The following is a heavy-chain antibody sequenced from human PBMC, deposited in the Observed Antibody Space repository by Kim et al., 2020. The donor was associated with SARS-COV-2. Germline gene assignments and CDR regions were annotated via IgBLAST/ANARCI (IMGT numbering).Heavy chain of an antibody. D-gene: IGHD3-9*01. CDR2: ISAYNGNT. Sequence: ASVKVSCKASGYTFTSYGISWVRQAPGQGLEWMGWISAYNGNTNYAQKLQGRVTMTTDTSTSTAYMELRSLRSADTAVYSCATLRYFDWLLNWGQGTLVTVSS. J-gene: IGHJ4*02. V-gene: IGHV1-18*01. CDR3: ATLRYFDWLLN. CDR1: GYTFTSYG.